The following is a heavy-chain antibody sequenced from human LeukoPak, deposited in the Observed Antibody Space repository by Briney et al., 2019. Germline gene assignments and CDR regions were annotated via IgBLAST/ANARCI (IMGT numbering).Heavy chain of an antibody. CDR2: ISYDGSNK. Sequence: GGSLRLSCAASGFTFSSYAMHWVRQAPGKGLEWVAVISYDGSNKYYADSVKGRFTISRGNSKNTLYLQMNSLRAEDTAVYYCARGAIFGVVISSARYAEYFQHWGQGTLVTVSS. D-gene: IGHD3-3*01. V-gene: IGHV3-30-3*01. CDR1: GFTFSSYA. CDR3: ARGAIFGVVISSARYAEYFQH. J-gene: IGHJ1*01.